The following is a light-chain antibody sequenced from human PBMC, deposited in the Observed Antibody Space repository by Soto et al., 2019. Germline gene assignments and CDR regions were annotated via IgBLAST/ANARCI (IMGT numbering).Light chain of an antibody. CDR1: SSDVGGYNY. CDR3: SSYTTSNTRQIV. Sequence: QSALTQPASVSGSPGQSITISCTGTSSDVGGYNYVSWYQHHPGKAPKLMIYDVSNRPSGVSNRFSGSNSGNTASLTISGHQPEDEADYYCSSYTTSNTRQIVFGTGTKVTGL. CDR2: DVS. J-gene: IGLJ1*01. V-gene: IGLV2-14*03.